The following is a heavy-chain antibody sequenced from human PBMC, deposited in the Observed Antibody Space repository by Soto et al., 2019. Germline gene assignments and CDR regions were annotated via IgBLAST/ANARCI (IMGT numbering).Heavy chain of an antibody. CDR2: INANNGHT. V-gene: IGHV1-18*01. J-gene: IGHJ4*02. CDR3: SRDGDEGDQRYCYS. CDR1: GHTFTSYG. Sequence: QVQLVQSGAEVRKPGASVKVSCKASGHTFTSYGISWVRQAPGQGLEWMGWINANNGHTNYAQKFQGRVTKTTDTTTTTIYMELTSLRLDDTAVYYCSRDGDEGDQRYCYSWGQGTLFTVSS. D-gene: IGHD3-16*01.